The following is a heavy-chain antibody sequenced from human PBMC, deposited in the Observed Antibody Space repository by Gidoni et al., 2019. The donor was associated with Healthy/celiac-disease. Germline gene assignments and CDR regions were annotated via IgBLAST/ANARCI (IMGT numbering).Heavy chain of an antibody. Sequence: EVQLVESGGGLVKPGGSLRLSCAASGFTFSSYSMNWVRQAPGKGLEWVSSISSSSSYIYYADSVKGRFTISRDNAKNSLYLQMNSLRAEDTAVYYCARDGSPALFRTLDYWGQGTLVTVSS. CDR2: ISSSSSYI. V-gene: IGHV3-21*01. CDR1: GFTFSSYS. D-gene: IGHD3-10*01. J-gene: IGHJ4*02. CDR3: ARDGSPALFRTLDY.